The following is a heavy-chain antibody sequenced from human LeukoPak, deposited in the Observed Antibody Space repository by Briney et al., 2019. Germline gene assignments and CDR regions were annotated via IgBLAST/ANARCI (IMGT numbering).Heavy chain of an antibody. J-gene: IGHJ4*02. CDR1: GITFSNYW. CDR2: ISSDVSST. D-gene: IGHD4-23*01. V-gene: IGHV3-74*01. CDR3: AKGGGKVQDY. Sequence: PGGSLRLSCAASGITFSNYWMHWVRQAPGKGLGWVSRISSDVSSTNYAASVKGRFTISRDNAKNTLYLQMNSMRAEDTAVYYCAKGGGKVQDYWGQGTLVTVSS.